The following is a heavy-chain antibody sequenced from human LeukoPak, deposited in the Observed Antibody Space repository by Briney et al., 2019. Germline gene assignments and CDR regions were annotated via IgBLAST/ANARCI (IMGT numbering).Heavy chain of an antibody. V-gene: IGHV1-24*01. J-gene: IGHJ6*03. CDR1: GYTLTELS. CDR2: SDTEDGET. CDR3: ATGSGFFGYSYYYMDV. Sequence: ASVKVSCKVSGYTLTELSMHWVRQAPGKGLEWMGVSDTEDGETIYAQKFQGRVTMTEDTSTDTACMEVSSLTSEDTAVYYCATGSGFFGYSYYYMDVWGKGTTVTVSS. D-gene: IGHD3-10*01.